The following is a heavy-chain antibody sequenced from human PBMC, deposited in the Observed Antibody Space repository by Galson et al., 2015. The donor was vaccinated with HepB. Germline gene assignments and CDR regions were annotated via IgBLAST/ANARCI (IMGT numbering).Heavy chain of an antibody. CDR1: GFTFSDYY. CDR2: ISSSSSYT. V-gene: IGHV3-11*06. J-gene: IGHJ6*02. Sequence: SLRLSCEASGFTFSDYYMSWIRQAPGKGLEWVSYISSSSSYTNYADSVKGRFTISRDNAKNSLYLQMNSLRAEDTAVYYCARDLGDYYGMDVWGQGTTVTVSS. CDR3: ARDLGDYYGMDV.